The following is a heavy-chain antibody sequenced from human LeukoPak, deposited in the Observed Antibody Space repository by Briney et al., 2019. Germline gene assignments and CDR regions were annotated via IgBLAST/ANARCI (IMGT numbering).Heavy chain of an antibody. Sequence: SSETLSLTCTVSGGSISSYYWSWIRQPPGKGLEWIGYIYYSGSTNYNPSLKSRVTISVDTSKNQFSLKLSSVIAADTAVYYCARSRITMVRGSTALWGYYFDYWGQGTLVTVSS. D-gene: IGHD3-10*01. CDR3: ARSRITMVRGSTALWGYYFDY. CDR1: GGSISSYY. CDR2: IYYSGST. J-gene: IGHJ4*02. V-gene: IGHV4-59*01.